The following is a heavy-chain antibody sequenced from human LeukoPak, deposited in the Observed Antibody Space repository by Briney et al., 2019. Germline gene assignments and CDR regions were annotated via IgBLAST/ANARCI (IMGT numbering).Heavy chain of an antibody. CDR2: IIPIFGTA. D-gene: IGHD2-2*01. J-gene: IGHJ4*02. CDR3: ARLAYCSSTSCWDFDY. Sequence: GASVKVSCKASGGTFSSYAISWVRQAPGQGLEWMGGIIPIFGTANYAQKFQGRVTITADESTSTAYMELSSLRSEDTAVYYCARLAYCSSTSCWDFDYWGQGTLVTVSS. CDR1: GGTFSSYA. V-gene: IGHV1-69*13.